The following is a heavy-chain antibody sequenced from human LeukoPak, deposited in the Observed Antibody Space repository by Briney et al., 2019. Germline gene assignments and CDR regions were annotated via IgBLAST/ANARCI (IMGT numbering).Heavy chain of an antibody. D-gene: IGHD5-18*01. Sequence: PGGSLRLSCAASGFTFSNNGMHWVRQAPGKGLEWVSAISGSGGSTYYADSVKGRFTISRDNSKNTLYLQMNSLRAEDTAVYYCAKIRRGPTRGSGYSYGYSDYWGQGTLVTVSS. CDR2: ISGSGGST. CDR3: AKIRRGPTRGSGYSYGYSDY. V-gene: IGHV3-23*01. J-gene: IGHJ4*02. CDR1: GFTFSNNG.